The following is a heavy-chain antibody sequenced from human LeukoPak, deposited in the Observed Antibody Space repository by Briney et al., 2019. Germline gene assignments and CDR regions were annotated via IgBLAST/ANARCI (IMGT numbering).Heavy chain of an antibody. V-gene: IGHV3-30*18. CDR1: GFTFSSYG. CDR3: AKDLGTSDY. J-gene: IGHJ4*02. D-gene: IGHD3-16*01. CDR2: ISHDGSYK. Sequence: AGGSLRLSCAASGFTFSSYGMHWVRQAPGKGLEWVAVISHDGSYKYYADSVRGRFTISRDISKNTLYLQMNSLRAEDTAVYYCAKDLGTSDYWGQGTLVTVSS.